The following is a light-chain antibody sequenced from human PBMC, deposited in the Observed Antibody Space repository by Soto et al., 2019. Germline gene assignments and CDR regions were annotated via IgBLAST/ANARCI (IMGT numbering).Light chain of an antibody. Sequence: DIVMTQSPDSLAVSLGERATINCKSSQSVLYSSNNKNYLAWYQQKPGQPPKLLIYWASTRESGVPDRFSGSGSGTDFTLTISSLQAEDVVVYYCQQYYSTPTFGQGTKVDIK. CDR2: WAS. CDR1: QSVLYSSNNKNY. V-gene: IGKV4-1*01. J-gene: IGKJ1*01. CDR3: QQYYSTPT.